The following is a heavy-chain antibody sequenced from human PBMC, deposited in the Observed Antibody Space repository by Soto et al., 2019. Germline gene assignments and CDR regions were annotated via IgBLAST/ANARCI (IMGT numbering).Heavy chain of an antibody. Sequence: TSETLSLTCAVSGGSISSSNWWSWVRQPPGKGLEWIGEIYHSGSTNYNPSLKSRVTISVDKSKNQFSLKLSSVTAADTAVYYCARDRPAAKGRWNWFDPWGQGTLVTVSS. CDR1: GGSISSSNW. V-gene: IGHV4-4*02. CDR3: ARDRPAAKGRWNWFDP. CDR2: IYHSGST. J-gene: IGHJ5*02. D-gene: IGHD6-13*01.